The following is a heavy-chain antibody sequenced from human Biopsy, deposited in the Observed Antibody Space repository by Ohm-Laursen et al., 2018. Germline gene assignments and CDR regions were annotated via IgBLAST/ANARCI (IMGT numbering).Heavy chain of an antibody. CDR1: GYNFTGYY. CDR3: ALQSVAQMKNFDY. D-gene: IGHD6-19*01. CDR2: ISPKSGDT. Sequence: ASVKVSCKASGYNFTGYYIHWVRQAPGQGLEWMGWISPKSGDTNYAHKFQGNITMTRDTSMSTAYMEMSRLRCDDTAVYHCALQSVAQMKNFDYWGQGTLVTVSS. V-gene: IGHV1-2*02. J-gene: IGHJ4*02.